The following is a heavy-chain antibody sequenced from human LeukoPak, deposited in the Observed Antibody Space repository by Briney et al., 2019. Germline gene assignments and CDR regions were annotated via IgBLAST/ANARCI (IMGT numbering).Heavy chain of an antibody. CDR2: ISGSGGST. V-gene: IGHV3-23*01. Sequence: GGSLRLSCAASGFTFSSYAMSWVRQAPGKGLEWVSAISGSGGSTYYADSVKGRFTISRDNSKNTLYLQMNSLRAEDTAVYYYAKNGNSRFDFDYWGQGTLVTVSS. CDR3: AKNGNSRFDFDY. CDR1: GFTFSSYA. J-gene: IGHJ4*02. D-gene: IGHD4-23*01.